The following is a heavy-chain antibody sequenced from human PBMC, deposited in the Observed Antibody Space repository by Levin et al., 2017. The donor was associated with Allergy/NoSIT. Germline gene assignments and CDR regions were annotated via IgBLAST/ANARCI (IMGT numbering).Heavy chain of an antibody. Sequence: GGSLRLSCAASGFSISDHGMHWVRQAPGKGLAWVAVISYDGSGRLYADSVKGRFTISRDTSRNTLFLQMSSLRPEDTAVYYWARVAGGFGSDYIDSWGQGTLVTVSS. CDR1: GFSISDHG. D-gene: IGHD6-19*01. V-gene: IGHV3-30*03. J-gene: IGHJ4*02. CDR2: ISYDGSGR. CDR3: ARVAGGFGSDYIDS.